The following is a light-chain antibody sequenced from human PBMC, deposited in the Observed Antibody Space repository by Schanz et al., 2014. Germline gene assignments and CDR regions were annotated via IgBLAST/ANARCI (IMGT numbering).Light chain of an antibody. CDR2: DVS. CDR1: SSDVGGYNY. Sequence: QSALTQPASVSGSPGQSITISCTGTSSDVGGYNYVSWYQHHPGKAPKLMIYDVSNRPSGVSDRFSGSQSGNTASLTISGLQAEDESDYYCCSYAGSRWVFGGGTKVTVL. CDR3: CSYAGSRWV. J-gene: IGLJ3*02. V-gene: IGLV2-14*03.